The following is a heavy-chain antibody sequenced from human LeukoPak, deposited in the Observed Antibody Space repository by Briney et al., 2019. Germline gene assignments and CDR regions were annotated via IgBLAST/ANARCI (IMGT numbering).Heavy chain of an antibody. CDR1: GGSISSYY. V-gene: IGHV4-59*01. J-gene: IGHJ4*02. CDR2: IYYSGST. CDR3: ARGLGARSGSSGDY. Sequence: PSETLSLTCTVSGGSISSYYWSWIRQPPGKGLEWIGYIYYSGSTNYNPSLKSRVTISVDTSKNQFSLKLSSVTAADTAVYYCARGLGARSGSSGDYWGQGTLVTVSS. D-gene: IGHD1-26*01.